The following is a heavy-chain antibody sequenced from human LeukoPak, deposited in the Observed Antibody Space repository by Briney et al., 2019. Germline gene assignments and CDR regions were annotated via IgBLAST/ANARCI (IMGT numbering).Heavy chain of an antibody. D-gene: IGHD2-15*01. Sequence: SETLSLTCAVYGGSFSGYYWSWIRQPPGKGLEWIGGINHSGSTNYNPSLKSRVTISVDTSKNQFSLKLSSVTAADTAVYYCAGGLSHCSGGSCYSGAYYYYGMDVWGQGTTVTVSS. V-gene: IGHV4-34*01. CDR2: INHSGST. CDR3: AGGLSHCSGGSCYSGAYYYYGMDV. CDR1: GGSFSGYY. J-gene: IGHJ6*02.